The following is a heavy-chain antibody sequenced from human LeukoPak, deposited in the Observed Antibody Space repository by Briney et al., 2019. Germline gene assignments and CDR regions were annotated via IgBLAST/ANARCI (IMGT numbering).Heavy chain of an antibody. J-gene: IGHJ4*02. CDR1: GGSISSSSYY. Sequence: SETLSLTCTVSGGSISSSSYYWGWIRQPPGKELEWIGSIYYSGSTYYNPSLKSRVTISVDTSKNQFSLKLSSVTAADTAVYYCARLYSNSLYYFDYWGQGTLVTVSS. V-gene: IGHV4-39*01. CDR3: ARLYSNSLYYFDY. CDR2: IYYSGST. D-gene: IGHD6-6*01.